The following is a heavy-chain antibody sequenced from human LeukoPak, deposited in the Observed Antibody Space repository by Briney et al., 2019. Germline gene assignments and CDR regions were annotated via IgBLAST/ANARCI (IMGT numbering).Heavy chain of an antibody. J-gene: IGHJ6*03. Sequence: GGTLRLSCAASGFTFSSYGMSWVRQAPGKGLEWVSAISGSGGSTYYADSVKGRFTISRDNSKNTLYLQMNSLRAEDTAVYYCAKTGGARWTYYYYYMDVWGKGTTVTISS. V-gene: IGHV3-23*01. CDR1: GFTFSSYG. CDR2: ISGSGGST. CDR3: AKTGGARWTYYYYYMDV. D-gene: IGHD1-1*01.